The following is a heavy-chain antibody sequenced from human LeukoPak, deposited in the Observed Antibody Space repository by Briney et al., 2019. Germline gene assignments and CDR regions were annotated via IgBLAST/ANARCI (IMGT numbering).Heavy chain of an antibody. J-gene: IGHJ4*02. CDR1: GGSFSGYY. CDR2: INHSGST. Sequence: SETLSLTCAVYGGSFSGYYWSWIRQPPGQGLEWIGEINHSGSTNYNPSLKSRVTISVDTSKNQFSLKLSSVAAADTAVYNCERGRATIGCWGQGTLVTVSS. CDR3: ERGRATIGC. V-gene: IGHV4-34*01. D-gene: IGHD1-26*01.